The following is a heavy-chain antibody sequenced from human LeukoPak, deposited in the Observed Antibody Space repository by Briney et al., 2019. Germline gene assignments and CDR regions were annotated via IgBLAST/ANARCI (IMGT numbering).Heavy chain of an antibody. D-gene: IGHD3-22*01. J-gene: IGHJ3*02. CDR2: IYTSGST. V-gene: IGHV4-4*07. CDR1: GGSISSYY. CDR3: ARGLFNYYDSSKPNAFDI. Sequence: SETLSLTCTVSGGSISSYYWSWIRQPAGKGLEWIGRIYTSGSTNYNPSLKSRVTMSVDTSKNQFSLKLSSVTAADTAVYYCARGLFNYYDSSKPNAFDIWGQGTMVTVSS.